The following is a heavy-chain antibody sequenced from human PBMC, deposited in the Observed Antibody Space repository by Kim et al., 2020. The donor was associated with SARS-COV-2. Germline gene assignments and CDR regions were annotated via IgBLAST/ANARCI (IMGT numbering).Heavy chain of an antibody. Sequence: GGSLRLSCAASGFTFSNAWMSWVRQAPGKGLEWVGRIKSKTDGGTTDYAAPVKGRFTISRDDSKNTLYLQMNSLKTEDTAVYYCTTESQDYDFWSGYYIGDIDYWGQGTLVTVSS. CDR3: TTESQDYDFWSGYYIGDIDY. V-gene: IGHV3-15*01. CDR2: IKSKTDGGTT. D-gene: IGHD3-3*01. CDR1: GFTFSNAW. J-gene: IGHJ4*02.